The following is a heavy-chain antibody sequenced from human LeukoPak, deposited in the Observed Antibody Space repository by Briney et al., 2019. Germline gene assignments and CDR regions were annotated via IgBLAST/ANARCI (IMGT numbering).Heavy chain of an antibody. J-gene: IGHJ3*02. Sequence: LSETLSLTCTVSGGSISSYYWSWIRQPPGKGLEWIGYIYYSGSTNYNPSLKSRLTISVDPSKNQFSLKLSSVTAADTAVYYCARHGNKQWLVHDAFDIWGQGTMVTVSS. V-gene: IGHV4-59*08. CDR3: ARHGNKQWLVHDAFDI. CDR1: GGSISSYY. D-gene: IGHD6-19*01. CDR2: IYYSGST.